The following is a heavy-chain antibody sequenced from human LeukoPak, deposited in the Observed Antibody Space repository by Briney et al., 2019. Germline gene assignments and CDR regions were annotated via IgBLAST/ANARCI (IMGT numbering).Heavy chain of an antibody. V-gene: IGHV4-59*08. CDR1: GDSISTYY. Sequence: PSETLSLTCTVSGDSISTYYWGWIRQPPGKGLEWMGYIYYSGDTNYNPSLKSRLNISVDTSKNQFSLNLTSVTAADTDVYYCARHYSYFYGPDFWGQGTLVTVSS. CDR2: IYYSGDT. CDR3: ARHYSYFYGPDF. D-gene: IGHD3-10*01. J-gene: IGHJ4*02.